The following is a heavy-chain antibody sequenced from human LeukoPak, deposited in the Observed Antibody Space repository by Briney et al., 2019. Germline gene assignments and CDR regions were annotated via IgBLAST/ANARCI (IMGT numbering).Heavy chain of an antibody. J-gene: IGHJ4*02. CDR1: GSTFSSYW. V-gene: IGHV3-7*03. Sequence: PGGSLRLSCAASGSTFSSYWMSWVRQAPGKGLEWVANIKQDGSEKYYVDSVKGRFTISRDNAKNSLYLQMNSLRAEDTAVYYCARAPVGCSGCSCYSAYFDYWGQGTLVTVSS. CDR2: IKQDGSEK. CDR3: ARAPVGCSGCSCYSAYFDY. D-gene: IGHD2-15*01.